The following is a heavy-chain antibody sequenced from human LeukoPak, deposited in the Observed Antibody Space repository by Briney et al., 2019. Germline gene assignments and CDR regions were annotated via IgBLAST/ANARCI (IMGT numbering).Heavy chain of an antibody. CDR1: GFTFGSYG. J-gene: IGHJ4*02. CDR2: INLDGSER. Sequence: GGSLRLSCAASGFTFGSYGMHWVRQAPGKGLEWMANINLDGSERYYVDSVTGRFTISRDNAKNSLYLQMNSLRAEDTAVYYCARFNWNDSYWGQGTLVTVSS. CDR3: ARFNWNDSY. D-gene: IGHD1-20*01. V-gene: IGHV3-7*05.